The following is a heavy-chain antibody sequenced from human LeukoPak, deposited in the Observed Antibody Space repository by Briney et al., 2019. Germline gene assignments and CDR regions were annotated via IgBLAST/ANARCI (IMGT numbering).Heavy chain of an antibody. J-gene: IGHJ3*02. CDR3: AREPLGRQPPVAFDI. D-gene: IGHD2-2*01. V-gene: IGHV3-48*04. Sequence: GGSLRLSCAASGFTFSVYSMNWVRQAPGKGLEWVSYISSSSGTIYYADSVKGRFTISRDNAKNSLYLQMNSLRAEDTAVYFCAREPLGRQPPVAFDIRGQGTMVTVSS. CDR2: ISSSSGTI. CDR1: GFTFSVYS.